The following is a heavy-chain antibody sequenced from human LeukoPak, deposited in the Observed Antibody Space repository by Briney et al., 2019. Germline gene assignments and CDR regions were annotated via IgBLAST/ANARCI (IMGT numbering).Heavy chain of an antibody. CDR2: INHSGST. V-gene: IGHV4-34*01. J-gene: IGHJ6*03. D-gene: IGHD2-15*01. CDR1: GGSFSGYY. CDR3: ARGYCSGGSCYSGWYYYYYMDV. Sequence: SETLSLTCAVYGGSFSGYYWSWIRQPPGEGMVWIGEINHSGSTNYNPSLKSRVTISVDTSKNQFSLKLSSVTAADTAVYYCARGYCSGGSCYSGWYYYYYMDVWGKGTTVTVSS.